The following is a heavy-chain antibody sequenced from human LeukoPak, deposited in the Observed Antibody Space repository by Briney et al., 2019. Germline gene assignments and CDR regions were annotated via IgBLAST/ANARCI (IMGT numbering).Heavy chain of an antibody. J-gene: IGHJ5*02. D-gene: IGHD3-3*01. CDR3: ARGRFLEWLLYRSEGWFDP. V-gene: IGHV1-18*01. Sequence: ASVKVSCKASGYTFTSYGISWVRQAPGQGLEGMGWINIYNSNTNYAQKLQGRVTITTDTSTSTAYMELRSLRSDDTAVYYCARGRFLEWLLYRSEGWFDPWGQGTLVTVSS. CDR1: GYTFTSYG. CDR2: INIYNSNT.